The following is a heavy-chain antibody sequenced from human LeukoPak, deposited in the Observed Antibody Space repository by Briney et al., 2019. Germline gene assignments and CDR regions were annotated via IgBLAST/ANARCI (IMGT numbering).Heavy chain of an antibody. V-gene: IGHV1-18*01. D-gene: IGHD3-9*01. Sequence: ASVKVSCKASGYTFTAYYMHWVRRAPGQGLEWLGWISAYNGNTNYAQKLQGRVTMTTDTSTSTAYMELRSLRSDDTAVYYCARDSHYDLLTGYSDYFYGMDVWGQGTTVTVSS. J-gene: IGHJ6*02. CDR3: ARDSHYDLLTGYSDYFYGMDV. CDR2: ISAYNGNT. CDR1: GYTFTAYY.